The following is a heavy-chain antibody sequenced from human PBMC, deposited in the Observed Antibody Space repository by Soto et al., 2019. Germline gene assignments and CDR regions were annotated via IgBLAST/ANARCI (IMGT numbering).Heavy chain of an antibody. J-gene: IGHJ6*03. CDR2: ISGSGDNT. CDR1: GFTFSSYA. CDR3: AKDLGTDDFWSAYSTYDDMDV. Sequence: EVQLLESGGGLVQPGGSLRLSCAASGFTFSSYALNWVRQAPGKGLEWVSVISGSGDNTYYADSVKGRFTISRDNSKNTLYLQMNSLRAEDTAVYYCAKDLGTDDFWSAYSTYDDMDVWGKGTTVTVSS. V-gene: IGHV3-23*01. D-gene: IGHD3-3*01.